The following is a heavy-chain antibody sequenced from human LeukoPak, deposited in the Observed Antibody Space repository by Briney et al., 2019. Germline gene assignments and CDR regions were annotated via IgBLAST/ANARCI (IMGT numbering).Heavy chain of an antibody. Sequence: PGGSLRLSCAASGFTVSSNYMSWVRQAPGKGLEWVAGIFGSGGSPHYAASVKGRFTISRDNPRNTVYLQINSLRDEDTAVYYCGKTTVGYSSGQKPAWPVDYWGQGTLVTVSS. CDR1: GFTVSSNY. CDR3: GKTTVGYSSGQKPAWPVDY. J-gene: IGHJ4*02. V-gene: IGHV3-53*01. D-gene: IGHD5-18*01. CDR2: IFGSGGSP.